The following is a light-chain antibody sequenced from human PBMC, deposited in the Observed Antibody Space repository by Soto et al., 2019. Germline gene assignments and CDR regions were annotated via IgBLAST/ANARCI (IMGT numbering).Light chain of an antibody. CDR3: KVWDSSSDHYV. Sequence: SYELTQPPSVSVAPGQTARISCGGNDIASKSVHWSQQKPGQAPVLVVYDDNDRPSGIPERLSGSNSGDTATLTISRVEAGDEADYYCKVWDSSSDHYVFGSGTKVTVL. CDR2: DDN. V-gene: IGLV3-21*02. J-gene: IGLJ1*01. CDR1: DIASKS.